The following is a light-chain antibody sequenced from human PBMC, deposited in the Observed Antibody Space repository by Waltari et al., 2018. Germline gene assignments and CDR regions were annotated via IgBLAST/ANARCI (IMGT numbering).Light chain of an antibody. CDR2: EIT. CDR1: SSDVGGFNY. Sequence: GSPGQSITISCTGTSSDVGGFNYVSWYQQHPGKAPKLMIYEITNRPSGVSNRFSGSKSGNTASLTISGLQAKDEADYYCSSYTSSSAFVVFGGGTKLTVL. J-gene: IGLJ2*01. CDR3: SSYTSSSAFVV. V-gene: IGLV2-14*01.